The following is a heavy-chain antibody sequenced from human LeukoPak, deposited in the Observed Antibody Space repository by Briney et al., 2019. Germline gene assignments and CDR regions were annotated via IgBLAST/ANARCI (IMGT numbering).Heavy chain of an antibody. D-gene: IGHD6-19*01. V-gene: IGHV1-18*01. CDR3: ARNSSDWYGYMDV. CDR1: GYTFNSYG. Sequence: ASVKGSCKASGYTFNSYGISWVRQAPGQGLEGMGWISTYNGYANYSQGLQGRGTMTTETSTSTAYMELRSLRYDDTDVYYCARNSSDWYGYMDVWGKGTTVTVSS. J-gene: IGHJ6*04. CDR2: ISTYNGYA.